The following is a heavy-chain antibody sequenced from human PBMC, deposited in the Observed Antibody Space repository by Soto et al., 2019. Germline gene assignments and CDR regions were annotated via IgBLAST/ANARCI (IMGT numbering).Heavy chain of an antibody. CDR2: ISGSNGAT. Sequence: QVQLVQSGAEVKRPGASVKVSCKFSGYNFIDYGMTWVRQAPGQGLEWMGWISGSNGATNYAQKFQGRVILTTDTSTNTAYMELRSLRKDDTAVYYCARDSKWLIIKGNWFDSWGQGTLVTVSS. D-gene: IGHD5-12*01. J-gene: IGHJ5*01. CDR3: ARDSKWLIIKGNWFDS. V-gene: IGHV1-18*04. CDR1: GYNFIDYG.